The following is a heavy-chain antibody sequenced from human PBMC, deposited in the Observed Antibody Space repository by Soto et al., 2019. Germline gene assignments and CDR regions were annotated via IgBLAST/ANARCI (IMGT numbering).Heavy chain of an antibody. CDR2: IIPIFGTA. V-gene: IGHV1-69*06. D-gene: IGHD2-15*01. CDR1: GGRLSSYA. Sequence: SVKLCCKAAGGRLSSYAISWVRQAPGQGLEWPGGIIPIFGTANYAQKFQGRVTITADKSTSTAYMELSSLGSEDTAVYYCARDRGCSGGSCYSGLYYYYGMDVWGQGNTVTVSS. CDR3: ARDRGCSGGSCYSGLYYYYGMDV. J-gene: IGHJ6*02.